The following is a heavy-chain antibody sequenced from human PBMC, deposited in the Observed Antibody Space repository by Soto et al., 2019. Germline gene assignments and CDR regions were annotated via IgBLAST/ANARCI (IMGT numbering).Heavy chain of an antibody. CDR3: ARDKLGGENAFDI. CDR1: GFTFSSYW. D-gene: IGHD3-10*01. Sequence: GGSLRLSCAASGFTFSSYWMSWVRQAPGKGLEWVANIKQDGSEKYYVDSVKGRFTISRDNAKNSLYLQMNSLRAEATAVYYCARDKLGGENAFDIWGQGTMVTVSS. CDR2: IKQDGSEK. V-gene: IGHV3-7*03. J-gene: IGHJ3*02.